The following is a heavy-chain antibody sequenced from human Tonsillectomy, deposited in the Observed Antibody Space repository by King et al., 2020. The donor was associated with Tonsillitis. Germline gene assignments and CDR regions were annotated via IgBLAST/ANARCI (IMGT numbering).Heavy chain of an antibody. V-gene: IGHV4-38-2*01. CDR1: GYSISSGYY. D-gene: IGHD6-19*01. CDR2: IYHSGST. CDR3: ARGEYSSGWYRYYFDY. J-gene: IGHJ4*02. Sequence: VQLQESGPGLVKPSETLSLTCAVSGYSISSGYYWGWIRQPPGKGLEWIGSIYHSGSTYYNPSLKSRVTISVDTSKNQFSLKLSSVTAADPAWYYCARGEYSSGWYRYYFDYWGQGTLVTVSS.